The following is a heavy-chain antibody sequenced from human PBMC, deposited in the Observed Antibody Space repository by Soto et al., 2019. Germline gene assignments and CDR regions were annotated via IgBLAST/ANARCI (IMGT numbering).Heavy chain of an antibody. Sequence: QVQLVQSGTEVKKPGASVKVSCKASGYTFSSYGIGWVRQAARQGLEWTGWISAYNGKTHYSQNFQGKVTMTTDTSTSTAYMELRTLRSDDTAVYYCAKADSNYAGRFSYHYMDVWGNGTQVTVSS. J-gene: IGHJ6*03. D-gene: IGHD4-4*01. V-gene: IGHV1-18*04. CDR2: ISAYNGKT. CDR3: AKADSNYAGRFSYHYMDV. CDR1: GYTFSSYG.